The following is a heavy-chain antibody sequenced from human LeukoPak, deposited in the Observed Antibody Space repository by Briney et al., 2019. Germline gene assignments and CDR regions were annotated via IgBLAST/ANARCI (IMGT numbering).Heavy chain of an antibody. D-gene: IGHD1-26*01. CDR3: ARAHYSGYVDY. CDR1: GGSISSYY. J-gene: IGHJ4*02. V-gene: IGHV4-4*07. CDR2: IYTSGST. Sequence: SETLSLTCTVSGGSISSYYWSWIRQPAGKGLAWIGRIYTSGSTNYNPSLKSRVTMSVDTSKNQFSLKLSSVTAADTAVYYCARAHYSGYVDYWGQGTLVTVPS.